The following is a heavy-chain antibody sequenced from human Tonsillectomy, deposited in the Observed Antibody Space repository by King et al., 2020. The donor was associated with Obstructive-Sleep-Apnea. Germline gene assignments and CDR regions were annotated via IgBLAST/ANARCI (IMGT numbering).Heavy chain of an antibody. CDR3: AREGYCGGDCYFDAFDI. Sequence: EVQLVESGGGLVQPGGSLRLSCAASGFTFSSYSMNWVRQAPGKGLEWVSYISSSSITIYYAVSVKGRFTISRDNAKNSLYLQMNSLRAEDTAVYYCAREGYCGGDCYFDAFDIWGQGTMVTVSS. V-gene: IGHV3-48*01. D-gene: IGHD2-21*02. CDR1: GFTFSSYS. J-gene: IGHJ3*02. CDR2: ISSSSITI.